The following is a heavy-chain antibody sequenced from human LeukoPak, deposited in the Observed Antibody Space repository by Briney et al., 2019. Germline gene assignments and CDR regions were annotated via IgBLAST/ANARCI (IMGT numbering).Heavy chain of an antibody. D-gene: IGHD6-13*01. J-gene: IGHJ4*02. CDR2: ISGSGST. CDR3: AKGRSWYPYFDY. CDR1: GFTFTDYA. Sequence: PGGSLRLSCAASGFTFTDYAMNWVRQAPGKGLEWVSTISGSGSTYYLDSVKGRFTISRDNSKHTLYLQMSSLTADDTAVYYCAKGRSWYPYFDYWGQGTLVTVSS. V-gene: IGHV3-23*01.